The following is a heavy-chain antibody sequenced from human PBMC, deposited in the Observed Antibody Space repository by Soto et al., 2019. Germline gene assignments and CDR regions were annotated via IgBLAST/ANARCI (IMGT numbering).Heavy chain of an antibody. J-gene: IGHJ6*02. V-gene: IGHV1-69*06. CDR3: ARVRDPHLDHYGLDV. CDR1: GFTFNVYG. CDR2: LIPIYDEP. Sequence: QVQLVQSGAEVKNPGSSVRVSCKTSGFTFNVYGIHWVRQAPGQGLEWMGGLIPIYDEPNYARKFHGRVTMTADKSTATVYLELNSLRSEDTAVYFCARVRDPHLDHYGLDVWGQGTTVTVSS.